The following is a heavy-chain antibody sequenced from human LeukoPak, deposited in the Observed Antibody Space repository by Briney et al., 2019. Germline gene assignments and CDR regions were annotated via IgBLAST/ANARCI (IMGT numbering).Heavy chain of an antibody. CDR1: GDSISSGGYY. J-gene: IGHJ4*02. Sequence: SETLSLTCTVFGDSISSGGYYWSWIRQHPGKGLEWIGYIFYSGCTYYNPSLKSRLTISVDTSKNQFSLKLSSVTAADTAVYYCASALLFYNGYAYYYFDYWGQGTLVTVSS. CDR3: ASALLFYNGYAYYYFDY. D-gene: IGHD5-12*01. CDR2: IFYSGCT. V-gene: IGHV4-31*03.